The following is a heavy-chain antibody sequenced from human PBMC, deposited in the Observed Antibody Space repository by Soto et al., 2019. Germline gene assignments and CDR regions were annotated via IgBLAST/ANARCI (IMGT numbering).Heavy chain of an antibody. Sequence: PSETLSLTCTVSGGSISSYYWSWIRQPPGKGLEWIGYIYYSGSTNYNPSLKSRVTISVDTSKNQFSLKLSSVTAADTAVYYCARDYYDSLDYWGQGTLVTVSS. D-gene: IGHD3-22*01. J-gene: IGHJ4*02. CDR3: ARDYYDSLDY. CDR1: GGSISSYY. V-gene: IGHV4-59*01. CDR2: IYYSGST.